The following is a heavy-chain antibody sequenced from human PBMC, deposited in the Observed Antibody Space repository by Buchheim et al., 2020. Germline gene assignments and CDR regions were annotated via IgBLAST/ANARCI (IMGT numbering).Heavy chain of an antibody. V-gene: IGHV3-15*01. J-gene: IGHJ4*02. D-gene: IGHD2-15*01. CDR1: GFTFSDVW. CDR2: IKSKTAGETT. Sequence: EVQLVESGGGLVKPGGCLRLSCAASGFTFSDVWMSWARQAPGKGLEWVGRIKSKTAGETTDYADPVKGRFSISRDDSKNKVYLQMSSLKTEDTAVYFCITGVVGAPYTFFWGQGTL. CDR3: ITGVVGAPYTFF.